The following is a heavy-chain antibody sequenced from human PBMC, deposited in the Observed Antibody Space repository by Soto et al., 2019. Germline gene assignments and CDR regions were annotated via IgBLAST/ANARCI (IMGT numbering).Heavy chain of an antibody. V-gene: IGHV4-4*02. D-gene: IGHD6-13*01. J-gene: IGHJ4*02. CDR3: ARVPFRRAYSSSGHIPDY. CDR2: IYHSGST. CDR1: GGSISSSNW. Sequence: QVQLQESGPGLVKPSGTLSLTCAVSGGSISSSNWWSWVRQPPGKGLEWIGEIYHSGSTNYNPSPKRSVTLTVNKANKQFPLKPGFGAAAGTAVYYCARVPFRRAYSSSGHIPDYWGQGTLVTVSS.